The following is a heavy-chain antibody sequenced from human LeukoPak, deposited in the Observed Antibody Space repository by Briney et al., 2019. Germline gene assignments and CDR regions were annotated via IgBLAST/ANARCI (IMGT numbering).Heavy chain of an antibody. J-gene: IGHJ4*02. V-gene: IGHV3-48*04. CDR2: IISSSSTI. D-gene: IGHD6-13*01. CDR1: GFTFSSYS. Sequence: GGPLRLSCAASGFTFSSYSMNWVRQAPGKGLEWVSYIISSSSTIYYADSVKGRFTISRDNAKNSLYLQMNSLRAEDTAVYYCARDHPGSSWFAGGVDYWGQGTLVTVSS. CDR3: ARDHPGSSWFAGGVDY.